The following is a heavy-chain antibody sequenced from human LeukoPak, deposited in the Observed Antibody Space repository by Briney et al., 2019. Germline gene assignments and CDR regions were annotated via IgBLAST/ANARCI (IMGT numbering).Heavy chain of an antibody. V-gene: IGHV4-34*01. CDR3: ARGSPGY. CDR1: GGSFSDYS. J-gene: IGHJ4*02. Sequence: SETLSLTCAVYGGSFSDYSWTWIRQSPGKALEWIGEIIHSGSSHYNPSLKSRVTISVDTSKNQFSLKPTSVTAADTAVYFCARGSPGYWGQGTLVTVSS. CDR2: IIHSGSS.